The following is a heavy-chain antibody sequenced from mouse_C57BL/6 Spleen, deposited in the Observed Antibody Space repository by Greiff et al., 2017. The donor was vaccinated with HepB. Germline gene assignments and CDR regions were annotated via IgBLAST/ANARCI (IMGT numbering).Heavy chain of an antibody. CDR3: ARSSHYYGSSYRYFDV. CDR1: GYTFTSYW. CDR2: IDPSDSYT. J-gene: IGHJ1*03. D-gene: IGHD1-1*01. V-gene: IGHV1-50*01. Sequence: QVHVKQPGAELVKPGASVKLSCKASGYTFTSYWMQWVKQRPGQGLEWIGEIDPSDSYTNYNQKFKGKATLTVDTSSSTAYMQLSSLTSEDSAVYYCARSSHYYGSSYRYFDVWGTGTTVTVSS.